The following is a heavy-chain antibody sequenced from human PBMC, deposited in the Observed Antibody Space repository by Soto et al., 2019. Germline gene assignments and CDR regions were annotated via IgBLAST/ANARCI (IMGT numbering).Heavy chain of an antibody. CDR1: GFTFSSYS. Sequence: GGSLRLSCAASGFTFSSYSMNWVRQAPGKGLEWVSSISSSSYIYYADSVKGRFTISRDNAKNSLYLQMNSLRAEDTAVYYCARDPRAGPVDYWGQGTLVTVSS. V-gene: IGHV3-21*01. CDR3: ARDPRAGPVDY. CDR2: ISSSSYI. J-gene: IGHJ4*02.